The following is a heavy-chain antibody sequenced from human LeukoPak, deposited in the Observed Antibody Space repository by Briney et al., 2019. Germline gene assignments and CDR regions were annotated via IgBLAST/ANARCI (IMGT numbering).Heavy chain of an antibody. CDR3: ARTPWSGSYYYFDY. CDR2: ISYDGSNK. D-gene: IGHD3-10*01. V-gene: IGHV3-30*03. CDR1: GFTFSSYG. Sequence: PGRSLRLSCAASGFTFSSYGMHWVRQAPGKGLEWVAVISYDGSNKYYADSVKGRFTISRDNSKNTLYLQMNSLRAEDTAVYYCARTPWSGSYYYFDYWGQGTLVTVSS. J-gene: IGHJ4*02.